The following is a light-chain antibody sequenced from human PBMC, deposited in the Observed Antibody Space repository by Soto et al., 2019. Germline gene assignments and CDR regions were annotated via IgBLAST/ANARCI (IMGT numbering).Light chain of an antibody. CDR2: DAS. CDR3: QQYYSYSWT. J-gene: IGKJ1*01. V-gene: IGKV1-5*01. CDR1: QNIARW. Sequence: DIQMTQSPSTLSASVGDRVTISCRASQNIARWLAWYQQKPGRATKLLIYDASSLESGVPLRFSSSGSGTEFTLTISSLQPDDFATYCCQQYYSYSWTFGQGTKVEI.